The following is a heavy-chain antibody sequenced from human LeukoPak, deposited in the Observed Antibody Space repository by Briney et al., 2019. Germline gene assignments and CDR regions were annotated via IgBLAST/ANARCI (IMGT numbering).Heavy chain of an antibody. J-gene: IGHJ4*02. CDR3: ARDPLRYLRVGHYDY. CDR2: IDYDSSHI. D-gene: IGHD3-9*01. V-gene: IGHV3-21*01. CDR1: GFTFSNSA. Sequence: GGSLRLSCAASGFTFSNSAVNWVRQVPGKGLEWVSSIDYDSSHIYYAASVRGRFTISRDNARNSVYLQMNSLRVEDTAVYYCARDPLRYLRVGHYDYWGQGTLVAVSS.